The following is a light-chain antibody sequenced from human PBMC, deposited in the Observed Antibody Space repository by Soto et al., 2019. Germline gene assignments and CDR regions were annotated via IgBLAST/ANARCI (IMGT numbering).Light chain of an antibody. Sequence: QSVLTQPPSVSGAPGQRVTLSCTWSSSNIGARYDVHWYQHLPGTAPKLLIYGSSNRPSGVPDRFSGSKSGTSASLAITGLQAEDEADYYCQSYDSSLSGSLFGGGTKLTVL. CDR2: GSS. V-gene: IGLV1-40*01. CDR3: QSYDSSLSGSL. J-gene: IGLJ3*02. CDR1: SSNIGARYD.